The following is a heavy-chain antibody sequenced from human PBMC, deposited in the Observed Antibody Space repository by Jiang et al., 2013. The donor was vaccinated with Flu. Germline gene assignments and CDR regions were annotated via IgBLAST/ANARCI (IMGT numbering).Heavy chain of an antibody. CDR1: GFTVSSNY. V-gene: IGHV3-53*01. J-gene: IGHJ2*01. CDR2: IYSGGST. D-gene: IGHD6-19*01. CDR3: ARDSSYSSGWYRYFDL. Sequence: AASGFTVSSNYDELGPPGSRKGLEWVSVIYSGGSTYYADSVKGRFTISRDNSKNTLYLQMNSLRAEDTAVYYCARDSSYSSGWYRYFDLWGRGTLVTVSS.